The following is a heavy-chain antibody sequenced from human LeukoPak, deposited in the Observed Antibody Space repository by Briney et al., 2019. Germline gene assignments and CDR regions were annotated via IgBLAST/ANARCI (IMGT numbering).Heavy chain of an antibody. D-gene: IGHD1-26*01. CDR1: GYTFTGYY. CDR3: ARALRGATTSAPDY. V-gene: IGHV1-2*02. Sequence: ASVKVSCKASGYTFTGYYMHWVRQAPGQGLEWMGWINPNSGGTNYAQKFQGRVTVTRDTSISTAYMELSRLRSDDTAVYYCARALRGATTSAPDYWGQGTLVTVSS. CDR2: INPNSGGT. J-gene: IGHJ4*02.